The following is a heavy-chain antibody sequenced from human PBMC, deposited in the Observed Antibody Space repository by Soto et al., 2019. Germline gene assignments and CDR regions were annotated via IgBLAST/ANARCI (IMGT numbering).Heavy chain of an antibody. D-gene: IGHD5-12*01. CDR3: ARSRPGYSGYSIDC. CDR1: GGSINSGGCY. CDR2: IFYSGST. Sequence: SETLSLTCTVSGGSINSGGCYWNWIRQHPGKGLEWIGHIFYSGSTYYNPSLKSRVIISVDTSKNQFSLKLNSVTAADTAVYYCARSRPGYSGYSIDCWGQGTLVTVS. J-gene: IGHJ4*02. V-gene: IGHV4-31*03.